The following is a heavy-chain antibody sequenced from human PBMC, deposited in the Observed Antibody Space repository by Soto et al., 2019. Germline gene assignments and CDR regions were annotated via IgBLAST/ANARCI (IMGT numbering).Heavy chain of an antibody. J-gene: IGHJ3*01. CDR2: ISSSSSFI. Sequence: EVQLVESGGGLVEPGGSLRLSCAASGFTFSSYSMNWVRQAPGKGLEWVSSISSSSSFIDYADSVKGRLTISRDNAKKSLFLQMNSLRAEDTAVYYCARVRVWTVASGAFDLWGQGTMVTVSS. D-gene: IGHD4-17*01. CDR1: GFTFSSYS. V-gene: IGHV3-21*02. CDR3: ARVRVWTVASGAFDL.